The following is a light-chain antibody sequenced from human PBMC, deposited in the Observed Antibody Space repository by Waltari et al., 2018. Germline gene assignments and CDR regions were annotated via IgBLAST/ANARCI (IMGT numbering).Light chain of an antibody. CDR3: QQYYSFPRT. J-gene: IGKJ1*01. V-gene: IGKV1-NL1*01. Sequence: DIQMTQSPSSLYVSVGERVPISCRASQAISSSLAWYQQSPGKAPKLLVYAASRLQSGVPSRFSGRGSGTDYTLTISSLQPEDFATYYCQQYYSFPRTFGPGAKVHIK. CDR2: AAS. CDR1: QAISSS.